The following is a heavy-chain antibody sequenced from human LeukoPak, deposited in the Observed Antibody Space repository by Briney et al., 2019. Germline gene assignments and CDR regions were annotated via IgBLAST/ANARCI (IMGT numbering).Heavy chain of an antibody. Sequence: GGSLRLSCAASGFTFDSYDMTWVRQAPGKGLEWVSSVSGGGEATYYAESVKGRFTISRDNSNDTLYLQMSSLRADDTAVYYCAKKWLGGYFDIWGRGTMVTVSS. J-gene: IGHJ3*02. CDR2: VSGGGEAT. D-gene: IGHD6-19*01. V-gene: IGHV3-23*01. CDR1: GFTFDSYD. CDR3: AKKWLGGYFDI.